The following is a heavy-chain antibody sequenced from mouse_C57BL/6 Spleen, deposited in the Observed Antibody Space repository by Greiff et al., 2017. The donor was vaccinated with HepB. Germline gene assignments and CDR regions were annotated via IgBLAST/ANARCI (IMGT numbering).Heavy chain of an antibody. J-gene: IGHJ2*01. Sequence: VQGVESGPELVKPGASVKISCKASGYAFSSSWMNWVKQRPGKGLEWIGRIYPGDGDTNYNGKFKGKATLTADKSSSTAYMQLSSLTSEDSAVYFCARSDGNYFDYWGQGTTLTVSS. CDR3: ARSDGNYFDY. CDR2: IYPGDGDT. CDR1: GYAFSSSW. V-gene: IGHV1-82*01. D-gene: IGHD2-1*01.